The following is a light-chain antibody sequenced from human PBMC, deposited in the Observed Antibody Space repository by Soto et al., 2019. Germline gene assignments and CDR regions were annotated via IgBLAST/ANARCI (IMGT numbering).Light chain of an antibody. V-gene: IGKV3-20*01. CDR3: TQYGYFIGT. J-gene: IGKJ2*01. CDR1: QSVRSNY. CDR2: GAS. Sequence: VLTQSPGTVSLSPGERATLSCRASQSVRSNYLAWYRQTPGQAPRRLIYGASTRASGIPDRFSGSGSGTDFTLTISTLETEDFAVYFCTQYGYFIGTFGQRT.